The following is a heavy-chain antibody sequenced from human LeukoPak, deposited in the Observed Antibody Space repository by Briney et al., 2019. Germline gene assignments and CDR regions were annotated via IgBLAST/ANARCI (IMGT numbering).Heavy chain of an antibody. CDR3: ARHQYHYDSSGNYGWFDS. J-gene: IGHJ5*01. Sequence: PGESLKISCKGSGFNFTAYWIAWVRQMPGKGLEWMGISHPINSDTKYSPSFQGQVTISADKSSSTAYLQWNSLKASDTAMYYCARHQYHYDSSGNYGWFDSWGQGTLVTVSS. CDR1: GFNFTAYW. D-gene: IGHD3-22*01. V-gene: IGHV5-51*01. CDR2: SHPINSDT.